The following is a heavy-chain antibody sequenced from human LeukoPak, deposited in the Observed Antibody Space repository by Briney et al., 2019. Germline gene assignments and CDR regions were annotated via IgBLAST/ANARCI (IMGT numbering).Heavy chain of an antibody. D-gene: IGHD4-17*01. J-gene: IGHJ6*02. V-gene: IGHV3-23*01. CDR1: GFTFSSYA. CDR2: ISGSGGST. Sequence: PGGSLRLSCAASGFTFSSYAMSWVRQAPGKGLEWVSAISGSGGSTYYADSVKGRFTISRDNSKNTLYLQMNSLRAEDTAVYYCAKDREGGWTTVNHYYGMDVWGQGTTVTVSS. CDR3: AKDREGGWTTVNHYYGMDV.